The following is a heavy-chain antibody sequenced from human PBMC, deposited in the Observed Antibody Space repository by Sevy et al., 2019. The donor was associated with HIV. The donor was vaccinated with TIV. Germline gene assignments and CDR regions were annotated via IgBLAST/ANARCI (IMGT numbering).Heavy chain of an antibody. CDR1: GFTFSSYG. Sequence: GGSLRLSCAASGFTFSSYGMHWVRLAPGKGLEWVAVISYDGSNKYYADSVKGRFTISRDNSKNTLYLQMNSLRAEDTAVYYCAKEGGYSYGFDYWGQGTLVTVSS. CDR2: ISYDGSNK. J-gene: IGHJ4*02. V-gene: IGHV3-30*18. CDR3: AKEGGYSYGFDY. D-gene: IGHD5-18*01.